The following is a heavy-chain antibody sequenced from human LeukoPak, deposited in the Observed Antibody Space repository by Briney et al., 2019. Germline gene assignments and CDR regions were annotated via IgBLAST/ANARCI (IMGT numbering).Heavy chain of an antibody. D-gene: IGHD2-21*02. CDR1: GYSFTSYW. J-gene: IGHJ5*02. V-gene: IGHV5-51*01. CDR2: IYPGDSDT. CDR3: ARKGCGGDCYSGNWFDP. Sequence: GESLQISCKGSGYSFTSYWIGWVRQMPGKGLEWMGIIYPGDSDTRYSPSFQGQVTISADKSISTAYLQWSSLKASDTAMYYCARKGCGGDCYSGNWFDPWGQGTLVTVSS.